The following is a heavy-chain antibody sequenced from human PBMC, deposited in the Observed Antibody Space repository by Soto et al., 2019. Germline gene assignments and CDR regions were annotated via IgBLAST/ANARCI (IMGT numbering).Heavy chain of an antibody. CDR3: ARAGYCSSTSCYNYYYYMDV. CDR2: IYYSGST. V-gene: IGHV4-31*03. Sequence: SETLSLTSTVSGGSISSGGYYWSWIRQHPGKGLEWIGYIYYSGSTYYNPSLKSRVTISVGTSKNQFSLKLSSVTAADTAVYYCARAGYCSSTSCYNYYYYMDVWGKGTTVTVSS. J-gene: IGHJ6*03. D-gene: IGHD2-2*02. CDR1: GGSISSGGYY.